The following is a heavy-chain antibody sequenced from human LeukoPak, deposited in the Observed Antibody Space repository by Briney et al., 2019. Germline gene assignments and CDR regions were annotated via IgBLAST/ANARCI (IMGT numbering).Heavy chain of an antibody. D-gene: IGHD2-8*01. J-gene: IGHJ4*02. CDR2: ISGGGAYT. CDR1: GFTFATSA. CDR3: AKGAPNGFHSLFDN. Sequence: GGSLRLSCAATGFTFATSAMSWVRQAPGKGLEWVSTISGGGAYTYYADSVKGRFTISGDNSKNTLHLQMNSLRAEDTAVYYCAKGAPNGFHSLFDNWGQGNLVTVSS. V-gene: IGHV3-23*01.